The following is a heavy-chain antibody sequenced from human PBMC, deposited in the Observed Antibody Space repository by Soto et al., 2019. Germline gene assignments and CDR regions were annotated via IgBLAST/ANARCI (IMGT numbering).Heavy chain of an antibody. CDR3: ARDLDVSILQVVVIDDGFDI. V-gene: IGHV3-30*03. D-gene: IGHD2-2*01. CDR1: GFTFSSYG. Sequence: PGGSLRLSCAASGFTFSSYGMHWVRQAPGKGLEWVAVISYDGSNKYYADSVKGRFTISRDNSKNTLFLQMNSLRAEDTAVYYCARDLDVSILQVVVIDDGFDIWGQGTMVTVSS. J-gene: IGHJ3*02. CDR2: ISYDGSNK.